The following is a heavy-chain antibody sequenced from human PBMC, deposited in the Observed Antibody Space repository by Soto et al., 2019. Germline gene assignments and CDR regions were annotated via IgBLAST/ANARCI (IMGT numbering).Heavy chain of an antibody. Sequence: SETLSLTCTVSGGSICSGDYYWSWIRQPPGKGLEWIGYIYYSGSTYYNPSLKSRVTISVDTSKNQFSLKLSSVTAADTAVYYCARRAAGHTNAFDIWGQGTMVTGSS. J-gene: IGHJ3*02. CDR2: IYYSGST. V-gene: IGHV4-30-4*01. CDR1: GGSICSGDYY. CDR3: ARRAAGHTNAFDI. D-gene: IGHD6-19*01.